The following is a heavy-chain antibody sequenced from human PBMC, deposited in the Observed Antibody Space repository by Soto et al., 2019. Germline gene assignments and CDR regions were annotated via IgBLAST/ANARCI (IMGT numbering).Heavy chain of an antibody. CDR2: IYYSGST. CDR3: ARDDYGMDV. J-gene: IGHJ6*02. Sequence: QVQLQESGPGLVKPSETLSLTCTVSGGSISSYYWSWIRQPPGKGLEWIGYIYYSGSTNYNPSLKSRVTISVDTSKNQFSLKLSSVTAADTAVYYCARDDYGMDVWGQRTIVTVSS. CDR1: GGSISSYY. V-gene: IGHV4-59*01.